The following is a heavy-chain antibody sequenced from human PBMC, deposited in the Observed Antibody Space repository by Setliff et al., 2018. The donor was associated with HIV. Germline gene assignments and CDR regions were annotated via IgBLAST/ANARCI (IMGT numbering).Heavy chain of an antibody. D-gene: IGHD3-10*01. Sequence: ASVKVSCKSSGYTFTGSFMHWVRQAPGQGLEWMGWINCNSGGTYYAQNFQGRVTMTRDTSTSTVNMELSSLRSEDTAVYYCARGGYGSENLLFDFWGQGTLVTVSS. CDR3: ARGGYGSENLLFDF. CDR2: INCNSGGT. V-gene: IGHV1-2*02. CDR1: GYTFTGSF. J-gene: IGHJ4*02.